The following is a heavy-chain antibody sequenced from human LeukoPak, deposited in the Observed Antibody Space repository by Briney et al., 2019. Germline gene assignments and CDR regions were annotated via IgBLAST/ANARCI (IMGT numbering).Heavy chain of an antibody. CDR3: ARGGISSGYYRDRREGFRYYYYYMDV. D-gene: IGHD3-22*01. J-gene: IGHJ6*03. CDR2: MSGSAGDI. CDR1: GFTFSSYF. Sequence: GGSLRLSCATSGFTFSSYFMSWVRQAPGKGLEWVSSMSGSAGDIYYADSVKGRFTISRDNSKNTLYLQMNSLRAEDTAVYYCARGGISSGYYRDRREGFRYYYYYMDVWGKGTTVTVSS. V-gene: IGHV3-23*01.